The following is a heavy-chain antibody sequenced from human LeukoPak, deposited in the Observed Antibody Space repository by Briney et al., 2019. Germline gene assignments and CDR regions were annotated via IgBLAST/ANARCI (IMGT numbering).Heavy chain of an antibody. J-gene: IGHJ6*03. V-gene: IGHV6-1*01. CDR1: GDSVSSNSAA. Sequence: SQTLSLTCAISGDSVSSNSAAWNWIRQSPSRGLEWLGRTYYRSKWYNDYAVSVKSRITIKPDTSKNHFSLKLSSVTAADTAVYYCARQYGITASYYYMDVWGKGTTVTISS. CDR2: TYYRSKWYN. D-gene: IGHD1-14*01. CDR3: ARQYGITASYYYMDV.